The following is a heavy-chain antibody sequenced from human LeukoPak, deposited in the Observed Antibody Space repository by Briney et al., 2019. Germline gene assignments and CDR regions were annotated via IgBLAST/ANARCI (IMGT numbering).Heavy chain of an antibody. CDR3: AKDAAYCGGDCYWEYFQH. D-gene: IGHD2-21*02. J-gene: IGHJ1*01. CDR1: GFTFSPYT. V-gene: IGHV3-30*04. CDR2: MSDDGNYK. Sequence: GGSLRLSCAASGFTFSPYTFHWVRQAPGKGLEWVALMSDDGNYKYYADSVKGRFSISRDNSKNTLYLQMNSLRAEDTAVYYCAKDAAYCGGDCYWEYFQHWGQGTLVTVSS.